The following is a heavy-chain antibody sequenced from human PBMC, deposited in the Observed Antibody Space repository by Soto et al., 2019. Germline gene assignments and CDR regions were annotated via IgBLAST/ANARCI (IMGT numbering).Heavy chain of an antibody. Sequence: SETLSLTCTISGGSISGFYWGWIRQPPGKGLEWIGNIYYSGSANYDPSLRSRVTIPLNTSKNQFSLNLNSVTAADTAIYYCARWTYCGGDCYWLDFWGQGTLVTVSS. D-gene: IGHD2-21*02. J-gene: IGHJ4*02. V-gene: IGHV4-59*01. CDR2: IYYSGSA. CDR1: GGSISGFY. CDR3: ARWTYCGGDCYWLDF.